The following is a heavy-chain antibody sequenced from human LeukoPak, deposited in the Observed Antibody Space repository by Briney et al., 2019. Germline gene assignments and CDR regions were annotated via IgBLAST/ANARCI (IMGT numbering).Heavy chain of an antibody. J-gene: IGHJ6*02. CDR2: INPNTGVT. Sequence: GASVKVSCKASGYTFSGHYLHWVRQAPGQGLEWMGRINPNTGVTQYTENFQGRVTMTGDTSISTAYMELSSLRSEDTAVYYCARDQVFQLQYYYYGMDVWGHGTTVTVSS. CDR3: ARDQVFQLQYYYYGMDV. CDR1: GYTFSGHY. V-gene: IGHV1-2*06. D-gene: IGHD2-2*01.